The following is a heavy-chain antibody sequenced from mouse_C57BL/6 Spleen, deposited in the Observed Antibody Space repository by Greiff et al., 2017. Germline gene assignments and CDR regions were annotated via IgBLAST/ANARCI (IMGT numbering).Heavy chain of an antibody. D-gene: IGHD2-3*01. J-gene: IGHJ3*01. CDR1: GYTFTDYN. Sequence: EVQGVESGPELVKPGASVKIPCKASGYTFTDYNMDWVKQSHGKSLEGIGDINPNNGGTIYNQKFKGKATLTVDKSSSTAYMELRSLTSEDTAVYYCARSLYSGFAYWGQGTLVTVSA. CDR2: INPNNGGT. CDR3: ARSLYSGFAY. V-gene: IGHV1-18*01.